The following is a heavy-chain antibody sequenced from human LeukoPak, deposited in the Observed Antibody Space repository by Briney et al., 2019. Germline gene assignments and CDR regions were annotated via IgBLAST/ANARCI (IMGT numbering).Heavy chain of an antibody. J-gene: IGHJ5*02. V-gene: IGHV3-30-3*01. Sequence: GGSLRLSCAASGFTFSSYAMHWVRQAPGKGLEWVAVISYDGSNKYYADSVKGRFTISRDNSKSTLYLQMNSLRAEDTAVYYCARSIAVAKNNWFDPWGQGTLVTVSS. CDR1: GFTFSSYA. CDR3: ARSIAVAKNNWFDP. D-gene: IGHD6-19*01. CDR2: ISYDGSNK.